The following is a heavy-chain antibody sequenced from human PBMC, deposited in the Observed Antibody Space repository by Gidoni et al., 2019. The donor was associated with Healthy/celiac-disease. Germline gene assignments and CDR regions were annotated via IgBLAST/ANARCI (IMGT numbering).Heavy chain of an antibody. J-gene: IGHJ4*02. D-gene: IGHD3-22*01. V-gene: IGHV3-9*01. CDR3: AKGHYDSSLFDY. CDR2: ISWNSGSI. CDR1: GFTFDDYA. Sequence: EVQLVESGGGLVQPGSSLSLSCAASGFTFDDYAMHWVRQAPGKGLEWVSGISWNSGSIGYADSVKGRFTISRDNAKNSLYLQMNSLRAEDTALYYCAKGHYDSSLFDYWGQGTLVTVSS.